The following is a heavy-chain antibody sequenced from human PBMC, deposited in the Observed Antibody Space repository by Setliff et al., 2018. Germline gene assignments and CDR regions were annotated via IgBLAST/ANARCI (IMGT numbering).Heavy chain of an antibody. Sequence: PSETLSLTCTVSGGSIGSYYWTWIRHSAGKGLEWIGRIYSRGNTNYNPSLKSRVTLSVDTSKNLFSLKVTSMTAADTAIYYCARENIAAEDWGQGTLVTVSS. D-gene: IGHD6-13*01. CDR3: ARENIAAED. J-gene: IGHJ4*02. CDR1: GGSIGSYY. CDR2: IYSRGNT. V-gene: IGHV4-4*07.